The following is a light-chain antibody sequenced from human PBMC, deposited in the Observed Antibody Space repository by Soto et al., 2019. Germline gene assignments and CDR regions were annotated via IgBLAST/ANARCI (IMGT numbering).Light chain of an antibody. CDR3: QSYDSSLSGSGV. CDR1: SSKIGAGYD. Sequence: QSVLTQPPSVSGALGRRVTISCTGSSSKIGAGYDVHWYQQLPGTAPKLLIYGNSNRPSGVPERFSGSKSGTSASLAITGLQAEDEADYYCQSYDSSLSGSGVFGTGTNLTVL. V-gene: IGLV1-40*01. J-gene: IGLJ1*01. CDR2: GNS.